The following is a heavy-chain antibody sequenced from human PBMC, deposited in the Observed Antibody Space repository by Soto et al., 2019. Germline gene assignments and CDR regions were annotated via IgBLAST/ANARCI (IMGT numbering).Heavy chain of an antibody. D-gene: IGHD6-13*01. CDR3: ARDSPGAAAGRPRPYYYYGMDV. V-gene: IGHV4-38-2*02. CDR1: GYSISSGYY. CDR2: IYHSGST. J-gene: IGHJ6*02. Sequence: SETLSLTCAVSGYSISSGYYWGWIRQPPGKGLEWIGGIYHSGSTYYNPSLKSRVTISVDTSKNQFSLKLSSVTAADTAVYYCARDSPGAAAGRPRPYYYYGMDVWGQGTTVTVSS.